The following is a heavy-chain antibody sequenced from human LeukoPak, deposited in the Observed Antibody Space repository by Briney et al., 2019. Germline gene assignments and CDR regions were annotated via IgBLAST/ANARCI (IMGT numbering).Heavy chain of an antibody. CDR2: INHNGDVN. J-gene: IGHJ6*02. CDR1: TFTFSNYW. Sequence: QAGGSLRLSCAASTFTFSNYWMNWARQAPGKGLEWVASINHNGDVNYYVDSVKGRFTISRDNAKNSLYLQMSNLRAEDTAVYFCARGGGLDVWGQGATVTVSS. D-gene: IGHD3-16*01. CDR3: ARGGGLDV. V-gene: IGHV3-7*03.